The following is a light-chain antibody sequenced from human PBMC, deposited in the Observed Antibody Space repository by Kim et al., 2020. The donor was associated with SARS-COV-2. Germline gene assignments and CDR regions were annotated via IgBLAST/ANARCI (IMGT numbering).Light chain of an antibody. CDR2: DAS. Sequence: AAYVGARVTITGRASQSISIWLAWYQQKPGKAPKVLIYDASSLESGVPSRFSGSGSGTEFTLTISSLQPDNFATYSCQQYHSLWTFGQGTKVDIK. CDR3: QQYHSLWT. J-gene: IGKJ1*01. V-gene: IGKV1-5*01. CDR1: QSISIW.